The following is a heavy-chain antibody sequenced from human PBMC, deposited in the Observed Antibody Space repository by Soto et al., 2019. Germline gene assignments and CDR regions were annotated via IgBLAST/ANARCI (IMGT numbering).Heavy chain of an antibody. J-gene: IGHJ6*02. V-gene: IGHV4-30-4*08. CDR3: AREDDGGDMDSYGLGV. Sequence: QVQLQQSGPGLVEPSQTLSLTCAVSGGSISSEYFHWTWIRQSPGKGPEWIGYIHYTGSIMYNPSFKSRLTMAVDTTKNQFSPQLTSVTAADTAVYFCAREDDGGDMDSYGLGVWGQGTTVTVSS. D-gene: IGHD2-21*02. CDR2: IHYTGSI. CDR1: GGSISSEYFH.